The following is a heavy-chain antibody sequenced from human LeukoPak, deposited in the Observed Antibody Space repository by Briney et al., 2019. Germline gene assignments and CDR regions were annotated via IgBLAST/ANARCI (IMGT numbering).Heavy chain of an antibody. CDR3: ARGIQPPKYYGSGSDTFDI. CDR1: GFTFSSYD. V-gene: IGHV3-13*01. CDR2: IGTAGDT. Sequence: GGSLRLSCAASGFTFSSYDMHWVRQATGKGLEWVSAIGTAGDTYYPGSVKGRFTISRENAKSSLYLQMNSLRAEDTSVYYCARGIQPPKYYGSGSDTFDIWGQGTMVTVSS. D-gene: IGHD3-10*01. J-gene: IGHJ3*02.